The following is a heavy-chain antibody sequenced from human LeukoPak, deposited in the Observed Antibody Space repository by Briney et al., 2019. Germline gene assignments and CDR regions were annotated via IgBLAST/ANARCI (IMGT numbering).Heavy chain of an antibody. CDR2: VKQDGTEQ. J-gene: IGHJ6*02. Sequence: SGGSLRLSCAASGFTFSSYAMSWVRQAPGKGLEWVANVKQDGTEQYYVDSVKGRFAISRDNAKKSVSLQMSSLRAEDTAVYYCARGPLYQVPYYEHYYGLDVWGQGATVTVFS. V-gene: IGHV3-7*03. D-gene: IGHD3-16*01. CDR3: ARGPLYQVPYYEHYYGLDV. CDR1: GFTFSSYA.